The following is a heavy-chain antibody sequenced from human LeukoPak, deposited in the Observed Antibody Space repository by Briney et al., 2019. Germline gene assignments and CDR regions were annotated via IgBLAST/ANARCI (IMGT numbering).Heavy chain of an antibody. V-gene: IGHV3-74*01. CDR3: ARGVRDLGSYYID. CDR2: INSDGSRT. Sequence: TGGSLRLSCAASGFTFTSYWMHWVRQVPGKGLVWVSRINSDGSRTIYADSVKGRFTISRDNAKNTLDLQMNSLRAEDTALYFCARGVRDLGSYYIDWGQGTLVTVSS. J-gene: IGHJ4*02. CDR1: GFTFTSYW. D-gene: IGHD3-10*01.